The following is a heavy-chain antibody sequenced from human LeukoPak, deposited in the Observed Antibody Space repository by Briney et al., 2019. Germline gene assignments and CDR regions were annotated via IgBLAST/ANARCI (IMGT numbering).Heavy chain of an antibody. Sequence: SQTLSLTCTVSGGSISSGGYYWSWIRQHPGKGLEWIGYIYYSGSTYYNPSLKSRVTISVDTSKNQFSLKLSSVTAADTAVYYCARVYCSGGSCYSGVSVFDYWGQGTLVTVSP. CDR2: IYYSGST. V-gene: IGHV4-31*03. CDR3: ARVYCSGGSCYSGVSVFDY. D-gene: IGHD2-15*01. J-gene: IGHJ4*02. CDR1: GGSISSGGYY.